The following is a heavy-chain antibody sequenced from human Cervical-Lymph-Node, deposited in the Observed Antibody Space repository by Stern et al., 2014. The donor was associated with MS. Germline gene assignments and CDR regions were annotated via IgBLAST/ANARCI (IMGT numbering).Heavy chain of an antibody. CDR2: INPSGGST. V-gene: IGHV1-46*03. Sequence: QVQLVQSGAEVKKPGASVKVSCKASGYTFTSYYMHWVRQAPGQGLEWMGIINPSGGSTSSAQKFQGRVTMTRATSTSTGYMELRSLRSEDTAVYYCARDLGGGGGDYYYWGQGTLVTVSS. CDR3: ARDLGGGGGDYYY. J-gene: IGHJ4*02. D-gene: IGHD2-21*02. CDR1: GYTFTSYY.